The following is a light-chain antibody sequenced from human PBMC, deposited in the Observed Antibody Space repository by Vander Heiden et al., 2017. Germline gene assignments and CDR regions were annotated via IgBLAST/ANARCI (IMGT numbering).Light chain of an antibody. Sequence: QSVLTQPPSAYGTPGQRVTIPCSGSSPNIGSNTVNWYQQLPGTAPKLLIYNNNQRPSGVPDRFSGSKSGTSASLAISGLQSEAEADYYCAAWDDSLNGGVFGGGTKLTVL. CDR3: AAWDDSLNGGV. J-gene: IGLJ3*02. CDR2: NNN. CDR1: SPNIGSNT. V-gene: IGLV1-44*01.